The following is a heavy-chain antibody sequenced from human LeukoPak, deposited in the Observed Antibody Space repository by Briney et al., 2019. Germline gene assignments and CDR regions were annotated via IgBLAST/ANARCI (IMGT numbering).Heavy chain of an antibody. J-gene: IGHJ4*02. CDR3: VREARGYHYTYFDY. V-gene: IGHV3-13*01. D-gene: IGHD5-18*01. CDR2: VSSGFHA. Sequence: GGSLRLSCTASGFTLGSHDMHWVRQIPGQGLEWVAAVSSGFHAFFADSVQGRFTVSREDARNSLYLQMNSLRAGDTAVYYCVREARGYHYTYFDYWGQGTLVTVS. CDR1: GFTLGSHD.